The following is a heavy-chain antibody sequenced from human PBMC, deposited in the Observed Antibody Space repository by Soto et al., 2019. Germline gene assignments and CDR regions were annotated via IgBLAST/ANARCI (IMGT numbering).Heavy chain of an antibody. CDR1: GYIFTNYG. Sequence: ASVKVSCKASGYIFTNYGVTWVRQAPGQGLEWMGWISAYNGNTNYAQKLQGRVAMTTDTSTSTAYMELMSLRFDDTAVYYCARHDCISSSCYYYYYYGMDVWG. CDR3: ARHDCISSSCYYYYYYGMDV. J-gene: IGHJ6*02. V-gene: IGHV1-18*01. CDR2: ISAYNGNT. D-gene: IGHD2-2*01.